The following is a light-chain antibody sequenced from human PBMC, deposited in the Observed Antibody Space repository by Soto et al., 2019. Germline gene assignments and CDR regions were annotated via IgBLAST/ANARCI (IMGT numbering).Light chain of an antibody. J-gene: IGLJ1*01. CDR2: EVT. CDR3: SSYTTTGTHV. Sequence: QSALTQPASVSGSPGQSITISCTGTSNDVGAYNYVSWYQHHPGKAPNLIIFEVTNRPSGVSDRFSGSLSGNTASLTISGLLPEDESDYFCSSYTTTGTHVFGTGTKLTVL. CDR1: SNDVGAYNY. V-gene: IGLV2-14*01.